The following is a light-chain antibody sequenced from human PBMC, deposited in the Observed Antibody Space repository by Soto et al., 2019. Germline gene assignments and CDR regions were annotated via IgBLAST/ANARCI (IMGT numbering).Light chain of an antibody. Sequence: QSALTQSASVSGSPGQSITISCTGTSSDIGGYNYVSWYQQHPDKAPKLMIFEVSNRPSGVSNRFSGSKSGNTASLTISGLLPKDEADYYCSSYTTSSTVAFGGGTKLTVL. V-gene: IGLV2-14*01. CDR2: EVS. J-gene: IGLJ2*01. CDR3: SSYTTSSTVA. CDR1: SSDIGGYNY.